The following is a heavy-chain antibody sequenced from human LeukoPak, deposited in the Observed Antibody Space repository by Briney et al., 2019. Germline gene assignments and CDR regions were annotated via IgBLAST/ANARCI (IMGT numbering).Heavy chain of an antibody. CDR1: GFIFSDYA. J-gene: IGHJ6*02. V-gene: IGHV3-53*01. CDR2: IYSGGST. D-gene: IGHD5-18*01. CDR3: ARDGGYSYGYDYYYGMDV. Sequence: GGSLRLSCAASGFIFSDYAMSWVRQAPGKGLEWVSVIYSGGSTYYADSVKGRFTISRDNSKNTLYLQMNSLRAEDTAVYYCARDGGYSYGYDYYYGMDVWGQGTTVTVSS.